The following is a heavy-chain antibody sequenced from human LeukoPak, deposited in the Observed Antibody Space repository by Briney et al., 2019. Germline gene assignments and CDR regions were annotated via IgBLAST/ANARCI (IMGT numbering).Heavy chain of an antibody. V-gene: IGHV1-8*01. CDR2: MNPNSGNT. J-gene: IGHJ4*02. Sequence: GASVKVSSKAPVYTFTTYNINWVRQATGEGRECMGWMNPNSGNTGYAQKFQGRVTMTRNTSISTAFMELSGLRSEDTAVYFCARRNTAMVAGLDYWGQGSLVTVSS. CDR3: ARRNTAMVAGLDY. CDR1: VYTFTTYN. D-gene: IGHD5-18*01.